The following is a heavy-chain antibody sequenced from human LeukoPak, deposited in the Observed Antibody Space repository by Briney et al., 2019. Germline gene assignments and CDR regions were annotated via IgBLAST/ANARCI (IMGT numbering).Heavy chain of an antibody. CDR1: GDSISYYY. J-gene: IGHJ4*02. CDR3: ARVRGYSYDSSDFDY. Sequence: SETLSLTCAVSGDSISYYYWSWIRQPPGKGLEWIGKIYYSGNTNYNPSLKSRVTISVDTSKNQFSLKLSSVTAADTAVYYCARVRGYSYDSSDFDYWGQGTLVTVSS. CDR2: IYYSGNT. D-gene: IGHD5-18*01. V-gene: IGHV4-59*01.